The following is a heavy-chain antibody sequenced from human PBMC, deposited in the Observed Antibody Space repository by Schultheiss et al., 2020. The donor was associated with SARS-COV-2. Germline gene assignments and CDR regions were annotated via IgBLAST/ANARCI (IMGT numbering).Heavy chain of an antibody. D-gene: IGHD4-17*01. J-gene: IGHJ4*02. CDR1: GFTFSSYA. CDR2: ISYDGSNK. Sequence: GESLKISCAASGFTFSSYAMHWVRQAPGKGLEWVAVISYDGSNKYYADSVKGRFTISRDNSKNTLYLQMNSLRAEDTAVYYCARAAQGMTTPDYWGQGTLVTVSS. V-gene: IGHV3-30-3*01. CDR3: ARAAQGMTTPDY.